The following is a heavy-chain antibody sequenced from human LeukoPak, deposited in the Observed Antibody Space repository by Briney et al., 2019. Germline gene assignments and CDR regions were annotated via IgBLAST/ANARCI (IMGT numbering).Heavy chain of an antibody. Sequence: GGSLRLSCAASGFNLNSYMLNWVRQAPGKGLEWVSSISSTGSYIYHADSVKGRFTISRDNPGNVVYLQMDSLRAEDTAVYYCSRVAQSGPTGWFDPWGQGTLVTVSS. CDR1: GFNLNSYM. V-gene: IGHV3-21*01. J-gene: IGHJ5*02. D-gene: IGHD1-1*01. CDR3: SRVAQSGPTGWFDP. CDR2: ISSTGSYI.